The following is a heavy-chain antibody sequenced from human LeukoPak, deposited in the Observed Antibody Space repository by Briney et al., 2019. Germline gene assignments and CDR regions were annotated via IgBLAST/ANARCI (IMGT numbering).Heavy chain of an antibody. CDR3: ARDFTGAARPWYFDY. CDR2: IYYSGST. J-gene: IGHJ4*02. V-gene: IGHV4-39*07. CDR1: GGSISGTSYY. Sequence: SQTLSLTCTVSGGSISGTSYYWGWIRQPPGKGLEWIGSIYYSGSTYYNPSLKSRVTISADTSKNQFSLKLSSVTAADTAVYYCARDFTGAARPWYFDYWGQGTLVTVSS. D-gene: IGHD6-6*01.